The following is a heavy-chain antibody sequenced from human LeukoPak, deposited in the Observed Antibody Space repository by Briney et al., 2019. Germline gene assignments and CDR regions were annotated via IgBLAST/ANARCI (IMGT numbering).Heavy chain of an antibody. CDR1: GFRLGDYS. J-gene: IGHJ5*02. D-gene: IGHD1-26*01. CDR2: ISWDGGSI. V-gene: IGHV3-43*01. Sequence: GGSLRLSCAASGFRLGDYSMKWVRRGPGKGLEWVSLISWDGGSIYYAYSVKGRFTISRDNRKNSLFLQMNTLRSEDSAFYYCTSDLPYSGGYYGGFNAWGQGALVTVSS. CDR3: TSDLPYSGGYYGGFNA.